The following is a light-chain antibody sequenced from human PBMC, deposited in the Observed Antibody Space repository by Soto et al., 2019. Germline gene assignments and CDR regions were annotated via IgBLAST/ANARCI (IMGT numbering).Light chain of an antibody. CDR2: DTS. J-gene: IGKJ1*01. CDR1: QSVSSN. V-gene: IGKV3-15*01. CDR3: HQYNNWPPWT. Sequence: EIVMTQSPATLSVSPGERATLSCRASQSVSSNLAWYQQKPGQAPRLLIYDTSARAPGIPPRFSGSGSGTEFTLTISSLQSEDFAVYYCHQYNNWPPWTFGQATKVEIK.